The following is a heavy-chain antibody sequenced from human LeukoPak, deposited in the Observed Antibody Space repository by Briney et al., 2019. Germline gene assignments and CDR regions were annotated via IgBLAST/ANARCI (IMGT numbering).Heavy chain of an antibody. Sequence: SETLSLTCTVSGGSLSSYYWSWIRQPPGKGLKWIGYTYYSGSTNYNPSLKSRVTISVDTPKNQFSLKLSAVTAADTAVYHCARVARTGSYVGAFDIWGQGTMVTVSS. CDR1: GGSLSSYY. J-gene: IGHJ3*02. CDR3: ARVARTGSYVGAFDI. D-gene: IGHD1-26*01. CDR2: TYYSGST. V-gene: IGHV4-59*08.